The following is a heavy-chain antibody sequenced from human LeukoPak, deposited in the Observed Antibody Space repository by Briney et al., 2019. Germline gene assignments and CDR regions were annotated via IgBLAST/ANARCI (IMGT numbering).Heavy chain of an antibody. V-gene: IGHV4-59*01. CDR1: GGSISSYY. Sequence: SETLSLTCTVSGGSISSYYWSWIRQPPGKGLEWIGDIYYSGSTNYNPSLKSRVTISVDTSKNQFSLKLSSVTAADTAVYYCARDIKNAKGNYYLDYWGQGTLVTVSS. J-gene: IGHJ4*02. D-gene: IGHD3-10*01. CDR3: ARDIKNAKGNYYLDY. CDR2: IYYSGST.